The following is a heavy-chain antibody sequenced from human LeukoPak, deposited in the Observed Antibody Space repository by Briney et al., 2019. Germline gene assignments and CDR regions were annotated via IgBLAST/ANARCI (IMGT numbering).Heavy chain of an antibody. V-gene: IGHV4-4*02. D-gene: IGHD6-13*01. CDR2: IYHSGST. CDR1: GGSISSSNW. CDR3: ARVEQQLVYFDY. Sequence: SETLSLTCAVSGGSISSSNWWSWVRQPPGKGLEWIGEIYHSGSTNYNPSLKSRVTISVNKSKNQFSLKLSSVTAADTAVYYCARVEQQLVYFDYWGQGTLVTVSS. J-gene: IGHJ4*02.